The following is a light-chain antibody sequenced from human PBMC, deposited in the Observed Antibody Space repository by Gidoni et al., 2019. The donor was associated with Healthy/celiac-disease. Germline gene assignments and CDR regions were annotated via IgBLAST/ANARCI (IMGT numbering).Light chain of an antibody. CDR2: DAS. CDR3: QQRSNWPLT. V-gene: IGKV3-11*01. CDR1: QSVTTY. Sequence: EIVLTHSPATLSLSPGERATLSCRASQSVTTYLAWYQQKPGQAPRLLNYDASNRATGIPARFSGSGSGTDFTLTISSLEPEDFAVYYCQQRSNWPLTFXGXTKVXIK. J-gene: IGKJ4*01.